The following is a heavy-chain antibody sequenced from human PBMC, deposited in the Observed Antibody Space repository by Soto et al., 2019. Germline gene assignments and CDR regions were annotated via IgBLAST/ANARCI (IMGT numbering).Heavy chain of an antibody. Sequence: PSETLALSCTVCGAPINGNVHYWGWVRQSPGKGLEWIASVFYTGSPYHNPSLESRVSISVDTSDNHFSLKVTSVTAADTGIYPCARHPFGGYAFDSWGQGTLVTVPS. D-gene: IGHD3-16*01. J-gene: IGHJ4*02. CDR2: VFYTGSP. V-gene: IGHV4-39*01. CDR1: GAPINGNVHY. CDR3: ARHPFGGYAFDS.